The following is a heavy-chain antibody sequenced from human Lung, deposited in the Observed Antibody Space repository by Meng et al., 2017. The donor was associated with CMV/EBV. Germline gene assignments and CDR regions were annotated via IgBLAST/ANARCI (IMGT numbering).Heavy chain of an antibody. CDR3: AKTTRGRRPDY. CDR1: GDSITSSNYY. D-gene: IGHD1-14*01. V-gene: IGHV4-39*07. J-gene: IGHJ4*02. CDR2: IYYTGSA. Sequence: SXTXSLXCTVSGDSITSSNYYWGWIRQPPGKGLEWIGTIYYTGSAYYNPSLQSRVTISVDTSQNQFSLKLSSLTAADTAVYYCAKTTRGRRPDYWGQGALVTVSS.